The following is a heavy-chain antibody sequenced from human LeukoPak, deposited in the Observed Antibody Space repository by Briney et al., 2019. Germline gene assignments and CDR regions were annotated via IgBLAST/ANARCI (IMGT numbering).Heavy chain of an antibody. D-gene: IGHD1-1*01. CDR3: ARDCKTNPFDY. CDR2: SYCDGSNI. V-gene: IGHV3-33*01. J-gene: IGHJ4*02. CDR1: EFTFTTYG. Sequence: GGSLRLSCAASEFTFTTYGMHWVRQAPDKRLEWEAFSYCDGSNIYYADYVKGRFTIARDISKNKLYLQRDSLRAEDTAIYYSARDCKTNPFDYWGQGTLVTVSS.